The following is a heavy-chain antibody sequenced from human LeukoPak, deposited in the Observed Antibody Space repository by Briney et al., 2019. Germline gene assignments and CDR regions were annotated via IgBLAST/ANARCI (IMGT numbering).Heavy chain of an antibody. CDR1: GFTFSSYG. CDR2: ISYDGSNK. CDR3: AKDLSRSYYGSGRYGAFDI. D-gene: IGHD3-10*01. Sequence: GGSLRLSCAASGFTFSSYGMHWVRQAPGKGLGWVAVISYDGSNKYYADSVKGRFTISRDNSKNTLYLQMNSLRAEDTAVYYCAKDLSRSYYGSGRYGAFDIWGQGTMVTVSS. V-gene: IGHV3-30*18. J-gene: IGHJ3*02.